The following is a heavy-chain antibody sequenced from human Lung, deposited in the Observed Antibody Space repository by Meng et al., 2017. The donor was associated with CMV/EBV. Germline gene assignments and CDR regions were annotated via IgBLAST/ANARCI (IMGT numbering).Heavy chain of an antibody. V-gene: IGHV1-69*05. D-gene: IGHD2-15*01. CDR1: GGTFSSYA. CDR2: IIPIFGTA. J-gene: IGHJ4*02. Sequence: XVXVSXKASGGTFSSYAISWVRQAPGQGLEWMGGIIPIFGTANYAQKFQGRVTITTDESTSTAYMELSSLRSEDTAVYYCARVEMGMVVADYWGQGTLVXVSS. CDR3: ARVEMGMVVADY.